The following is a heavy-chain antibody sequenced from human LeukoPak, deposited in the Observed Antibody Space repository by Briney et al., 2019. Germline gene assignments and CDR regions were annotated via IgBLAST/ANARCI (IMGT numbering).Heavy chain of an antibody. J-gene: IGHJ4*02. D-gene: IGHD6-19*01. Sequence: SQTPSLTCVVSGDSVSSKNGAWSWIRQSPSRGLEWLGRTYYRSKWYNDYAESMEGRLTISQDTSKNQYSLHLNSVTPDDTAVYYCARDFGTTGWHTFDYWGQGTLVTVSS. V-gene: IGHV6-1*01. CDR1: GDSVSSKNGA. CDR3: ARDFGTTGWHTFDY. CDR2: TYYRSKWYN.